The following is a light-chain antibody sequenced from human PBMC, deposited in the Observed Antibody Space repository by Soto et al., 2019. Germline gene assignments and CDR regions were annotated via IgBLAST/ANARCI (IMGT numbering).Light chain of an antibody. CDR1: QDISTW. J-gene: IGKJ5*01. CDR3: QQPISFPIT. Sequence: DIQMTQSPSSVSASVGDRVTITCRASQDISTWLAWYQQKPGKAPKLLIYAASSLQSGVPSRFSGSGSGTDFTLTIRSLKTEDFATYYCQQPISFPITFGQGTRLEIK. CDR2: AAS. V-gene: IGKV1D-12*01.